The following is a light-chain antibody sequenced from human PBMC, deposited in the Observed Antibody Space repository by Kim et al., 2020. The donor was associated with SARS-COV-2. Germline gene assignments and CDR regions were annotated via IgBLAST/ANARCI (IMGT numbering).Light chain of an antibody. CDR3: QQYYSTPPS. V-gene: IGKV4-1*01. J-gene: IGKJ2*03. Sequence: RATLNCQSSHTGLYNSNNKNYLAWYQQKPGQAPKLLIYWAAIRESGVSDRFSGSGSETDFTLTISSLQAEDVAVYYCQQYYSTPPSFGQGTKLEI. CDR2: WAA. CDR1: HTGLYNSNNKNY.